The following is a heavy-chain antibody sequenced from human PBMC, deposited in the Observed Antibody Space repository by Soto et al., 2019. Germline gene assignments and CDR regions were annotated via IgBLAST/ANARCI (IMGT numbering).Heavy chain of an antibody. CDR2: ISYDGSDK. CDR1: GFTFSNYA. Sequence: QVHLVESGGGVVQPGRSLRLSCAASGFTFSNYAMHWVRQAPGKGLEWVAVISYDGSDKYNANSVKGRFTISRDNSKNTLYLQMNSLRAEDTAVYYCARDTGPNGYNYYYFGMDFWGQGTTVTVSS. CDR3: ARDTGPNGYNYYYFGMDF. V-gene: IGHV3-30-3*01. J-gene: IGHJ6*02. D-gene: IGHD5-18*01.